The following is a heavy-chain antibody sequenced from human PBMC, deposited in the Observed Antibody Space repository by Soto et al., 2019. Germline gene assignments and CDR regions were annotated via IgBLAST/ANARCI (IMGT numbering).Heavy chain of an antibody. V-gene: IGHV1-18*01. CDR2: ISAYNGNT. J-gene: IGHJ4*02. Sequence: ASVKVSCKASGYKFTNYGFTWVRQAPGQGLEWVGWISAYNGNTNYAQNLQGRVTMTTDTSTTTAYMELRSLRSDDTAVYYCAREVGATTMDYWGQGTLVTVSS. D-gene: IGHD1-26*01. CDR1: GYKFTNYG. CDR3: AREVGATTMDY.